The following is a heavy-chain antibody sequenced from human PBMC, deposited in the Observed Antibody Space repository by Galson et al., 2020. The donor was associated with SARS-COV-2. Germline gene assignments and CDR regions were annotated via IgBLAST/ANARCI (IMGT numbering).Heavy chain of an antibody. CDR1: GFTFSSYA. CDR3: AKVGGGYYDSSGYYAFDI. Sequence: GGSLRLSCAASGFTFSSYAMSWVRQAPGKGLEWVSAISGSGGSTYYADSVKGRFTISRDNSKNTLYLQMNSLRAEDTAVYYCAKVGGGYYDSSGYYAFDIWGQGTMVTVSS. V-gene: IGHV3-23*01. CDR2: ISGSGGST. J-gene: IGHJ3*02. D-gene: IGHD3-22*01.